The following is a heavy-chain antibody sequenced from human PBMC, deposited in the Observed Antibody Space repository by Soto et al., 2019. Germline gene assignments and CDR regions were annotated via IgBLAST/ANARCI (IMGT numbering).Heavy chain of an antibody. Sequence: PSETLSLTCPVSGSSINSSVYYWGWIRQPPGKGLEWIGSMFYGVSTYYNPSLKSRVTVSVDTSKNKFSLNLRSVTAADTAVYYCARLPSRHLVDYWGQGTLVTVSS. V-gene: IGHV4-39*01. CDR3: ARLPSRHLVDY. CDR1: GSSINSSVYY. D-gene: IGHD3-3*02. CDR2: MFYGVST. J-gene: IGHJ4*02.